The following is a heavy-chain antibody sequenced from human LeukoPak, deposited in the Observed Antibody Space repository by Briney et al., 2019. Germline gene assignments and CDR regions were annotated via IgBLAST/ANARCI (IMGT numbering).Heavy chain of an antibody. CDR1: GGSFSSYY. D-gene: IGHD2-2*02. Sequence: SETLSLTCAVYGGSFSSYYWSWIRQPAGKGLEWIGRIYTSGSTNYNPSLKSRVTMSVDTSKNQFSLKLSSVTAADTAVYYCASDDCSSTSCYTVYWGQGTLVTVSS. CDR3: ASDDCSSTSCYTVY. CDR2: IYTSGST. J-gene: IGHJ4*02. V-gene: IGHV4-59*10.